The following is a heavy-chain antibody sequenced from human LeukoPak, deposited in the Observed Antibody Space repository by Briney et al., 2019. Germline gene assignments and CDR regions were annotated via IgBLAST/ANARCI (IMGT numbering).Heavy chain of an antibody. D-gene: IGHD2/OR15-2a*01. Sequence: GGSLRLSCAASGFNFHDYGMSWVRQAPGKGLEWVSSINWNGGSTGYADSVKGRFTISRDNAKNSLYLQMNSLRAEDTALYNCARDRFLRRPEPAEYWGQGTLVTVSS. J-gene: IGHJ4*02. CDR2: INWNGGST. CDR3: ARDRFLRRPEPAEY. CDR1: GFNFHDYG. V-gene: IGHV3-20*01.